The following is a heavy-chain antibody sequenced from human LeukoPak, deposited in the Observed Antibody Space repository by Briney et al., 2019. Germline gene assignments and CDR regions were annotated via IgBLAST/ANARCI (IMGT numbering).Heavy chain of an antibody. CDR2: INHSGST. D-gene: IGHD3-22*01. CDR1: GGSFSGYY. CDR3: ARVAYYYDSSVTFDY. V-gene: IGHV4-34*01. J-gene: IGHJ4*02. Sequence: PSETLSLTCAVYGGSFSGYYWSWIRQPPGKGLEWIGEINHSGSTNYNPSLKSRVTISVDTSKNQFSLKLSSVTAADTAVYYCARVAYYYDSSVTFDYWGQGTLVTASS.